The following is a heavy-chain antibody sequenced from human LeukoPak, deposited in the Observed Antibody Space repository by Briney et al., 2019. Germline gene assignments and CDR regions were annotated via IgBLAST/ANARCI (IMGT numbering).Heavy chain of an antibody. Sequence: GESLKISFKGSGYSFTSYWISWVRQMPGKGLEWMGRIDPSDSYTNYSPSFQGHVTISADKSISTAYLQWSSLKASDTAMYYCAREEGTAMVSYFDYWGQGTLVTVSS. CDR1: GYSFTSYW. J-gene: IGHJ4*02. V-gene: IGHV5-10-1*01. D-gene: IGHD5-18*01. CDR3: AREEGTAMVSYFDY. CDR2: IDPSDSYT.